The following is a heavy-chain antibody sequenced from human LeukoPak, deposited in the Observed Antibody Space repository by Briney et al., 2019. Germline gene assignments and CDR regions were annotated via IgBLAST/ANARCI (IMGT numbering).Heavy chain of an antibody. V-gene: IGHV3-48*03. CDR1: GFTFKSYA. CDR2: ISNSGSSI. D-gene: IGHD3-22*01. Sequence: GGSLRLSCAASGFTFKSYAMAWIRQAPGKGLEWVSHISNSGSSIYYAESVKGRFTMSRDNAKNSLYLQMNSLRAEDTAVYYCAKRFNYDSSGYYSGVYAFDIWGQGTMVTVSS. J-gene: IGHJ3*02. CDR3: AKRFNYDSSGYYSGVYAFDI.